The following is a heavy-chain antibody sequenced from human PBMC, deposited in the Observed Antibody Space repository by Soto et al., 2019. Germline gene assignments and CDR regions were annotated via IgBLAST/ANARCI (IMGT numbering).Heavy chain of an antibody. CDR3: AACYCGSGSDYDAFDI. Sequence: QMQLVQSGPEVKKPGTSVKVSCKASGFTFTSSAMQWVRQARGQRLEWIGWIVVGSGNTNYAQKCQERVTSTRDMYTSTADMELSSLRSEDTAVYYCAACYCGSGSDYDAFDIWGQGTMVTVSS. V-gene: IGHV1-58*02. CDR2: IVVGSGNT. CDR1: GFTFTSSA. J-gene: IGHJ3*02. D-gene: IGHD3-10*01.